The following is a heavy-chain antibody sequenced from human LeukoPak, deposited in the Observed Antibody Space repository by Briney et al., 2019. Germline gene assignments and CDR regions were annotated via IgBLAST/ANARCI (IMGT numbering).Heavy chain of an antibody. CDR3: ARDVRCSGGSCYKYNWFDP. Sequence: GASAKVSCKASGGTFSSYTISWVRQAPGQGLEWMGRIIPILGIAKYAQKFQGRVTITEDKSTSTAYMELSSLRSEDTAVYYCARDVRCSGGSCYKYNWFDPWGQGTLVTVSS. CDR1: GGTFSSYT. CDR2: IIPILGIA. D-gene: IGHD2-15*01. J-gene: IGHJ5*02. V-gene: IGHV1-69*04.